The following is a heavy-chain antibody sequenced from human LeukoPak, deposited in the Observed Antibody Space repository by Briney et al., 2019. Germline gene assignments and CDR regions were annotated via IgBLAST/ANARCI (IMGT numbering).Heavy chain of an antibody. CDR2: ISESSSHT. CDR1: GFTFSGYS. J-gene: IGHJ6*02. V-gene: IGHV3-21*06. D-gene: IGHD5-24*01. Sequence: GGSLTLSCEASGFTFSGYSMNWVRQAPGKGLEWVSYISESSSHTYNADSVKGRFTISRDNAKNSLYLQMNSPRVEDTGIYYCARDRAVKARIGGMDAWGHGTTVIVSS. CDR3: ARDRAVKARIGGMDA.